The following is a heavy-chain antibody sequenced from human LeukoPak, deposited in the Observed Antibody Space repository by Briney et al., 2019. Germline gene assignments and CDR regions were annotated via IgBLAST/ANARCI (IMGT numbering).Heavy chain of an antibody. CDR3: VQTTGWPGFDY. D-gene: IGHD6-19*01. J-gene: IGHJ4*02. V-gene: IGHV4-4*09. CDR2: IYNGVPT. CDR1: GVSISRFY. Sequence: SETLSLTCTTSGVSISRFYWSWVRQPPGKGLEWIANIYNGVPTFFSPSLKSRATISVDTSKGQFSLQLASVTAADTAVYYCVQTTGWPGFDYWGQGILVTVSS.